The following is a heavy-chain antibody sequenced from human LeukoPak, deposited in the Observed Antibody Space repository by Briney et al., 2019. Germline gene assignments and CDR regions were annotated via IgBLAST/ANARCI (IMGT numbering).Heavy chain of an antibody. CDR1: GFTVSSNY. CDR3: AKGDGDYVRNWFDP. CDR2: IYSGGST. J-gene: IGHJ5*02. Sequence: GGSLRLSCAASGFTVSSNYMSWVRQAPGKGLEWVSVIYSGGSTYYADSVKGRFTISRDNSKNTLYLQMNSLRAEDTAVYYCAKGDGDYVRNWFDPWGQGTLVTVSS. D-gene: IGHD4-17*01. V-gene: IGHV3-53*01.